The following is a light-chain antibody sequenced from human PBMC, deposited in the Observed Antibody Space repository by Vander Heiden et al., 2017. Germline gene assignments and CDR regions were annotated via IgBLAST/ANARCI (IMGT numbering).Light chain of an antibody. CDR1: SSNIGSYT. V-gene: IGLV1-44*01. CDR3: AAWDDSLNGWV. CDR2: SNN. J-gene: IGLJ2*01. Sequence: SVLTQPPSASGTPGPRVPTSCPRSSSNIGSYTVTRYPPTPGPAPNLLIYSNNQRPSGVPVRYSGSGSGTSASLAISGLRSEDEADYYCAAWDDSLNGWVFGGGTKLTVL.